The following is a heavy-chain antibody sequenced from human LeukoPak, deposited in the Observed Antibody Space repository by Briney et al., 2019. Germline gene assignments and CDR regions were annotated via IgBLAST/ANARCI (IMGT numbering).Heavy chain of an antibody. CDR2: ISWNSGSI. V-gene: IGHV3-9*01. J-gene: IGHJ3*02. CDR1: GFTFDDYA. D-gene: IGHD3-22*01. CDR3: AKDIGYYDSSGFDAFDI. Sequence: GGSLRLSCAASGFTFDDYAMHWVRQAPGKGLEWGSGISWNSGSIGYADSVKGRFTISRDNANNSLYLQINSLRAEDTALYYCAKDIGYYDSSGFDAFDIWGQGTMVTVSS.